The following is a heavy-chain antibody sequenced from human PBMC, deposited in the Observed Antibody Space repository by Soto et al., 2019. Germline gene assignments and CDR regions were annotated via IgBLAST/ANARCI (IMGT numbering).Heavy chain of an antibody. CDR3: GSAHEVAWFDS. J-gene: IGHJ5*01. CDR2: ITNRGTHT. V-gene: IGHV3-21*06. Sequence: GGSLRLSCTASGFSFSSYTMNWVRQAPGKGLQWVASITNRGTHTYSADSVKGRFTISRDNDKNSLYLQMNNLRAEDTATYYCGSAHEVAWFDSWGLGTLVTVSS. CDR1: GFSFSSYT. D-gene: IGHD2-15*01.